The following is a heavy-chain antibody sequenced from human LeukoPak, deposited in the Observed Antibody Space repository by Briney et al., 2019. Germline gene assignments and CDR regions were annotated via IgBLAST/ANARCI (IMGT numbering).Heavy chain of an antibody. J-gene: IGHJ5*02. CDR2: IYYSGST. CDR3: VKVVGAPNWFDP. CDR1: GDSISSSSYY. V-gene: IGHV4-39*07. Sequence: KPSETLSLTCTVSGDSISSSSYYWGWIRQPPGKGLEWIGSIYYSGSTYYNPSLKSRVTISIDTSKNQFSLKLSSVTATDTAVFYCVKVVGAPNWFDPWGQGTLVTVSS. D-gene: IGHD1-26*01.